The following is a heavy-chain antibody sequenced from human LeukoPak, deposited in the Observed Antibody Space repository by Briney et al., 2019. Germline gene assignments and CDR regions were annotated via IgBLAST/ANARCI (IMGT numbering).Heavy chain of an antibody. Sequence: GASVKVSCKASGYTFTGYYMHWVRQAPGQGLEWMGWINPNSGGTNYAQKFQGRVTMTRDTSISTAYMELSRLRSDDTAVYYCASTSAYYDILTGLRSPDYYYYMDVWGEGTTVTVSS. CDR3: ASTSAYYDILTGLRSPDYYYYMDV. J-gene: IGHJ6*03. CDR2: INPNSGGT. CDR1: GYTFTGYY. D-gene: IGHD3-9*01. V-gene: IGHV1-2*02.